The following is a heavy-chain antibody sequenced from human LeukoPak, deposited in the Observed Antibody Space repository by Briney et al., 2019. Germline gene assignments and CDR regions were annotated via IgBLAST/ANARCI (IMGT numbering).Heavy chain of an antibody. J-gene: IGHJ2*01. CDR1: GYTFTNFD. CDR2: INTNTGNP. CDR3: ARDQWLVNWYFDL. Sequence: ASVTVSCKASGYTFTNFDINWVRQAPGQGLEWMGWINTNTGNPTYAQGFTGRFVFSLDTSVSTAYLQISSLKAEDTAVYYCARDQWLVNWYFDLWGRGTLVTVSS. D-gene: IGHD6-19*01. V-gene: IGHV7-4-1*02.